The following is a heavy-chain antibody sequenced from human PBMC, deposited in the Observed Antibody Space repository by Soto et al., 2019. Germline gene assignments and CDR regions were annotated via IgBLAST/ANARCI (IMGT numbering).Heavy chain of an antibody. D-gene: IGHD6-19*01. V-gene: IGHV1-69*06. CDR1: GGTFSSYA. Sequence: SVKVSCKASGGTFSSYAISWVRQAPGQGLEWMGGIIPIFGTANYAQKFQGRVTITADKSTSTAYMELSSLRSEDTAVYYCARVAAVAGTYYFDYWGQGTLVTVSS. CDR3: ARVAAVAGTYYFDY. J-gene: IGHJ4*02. CDR2: IIPIFGTA.